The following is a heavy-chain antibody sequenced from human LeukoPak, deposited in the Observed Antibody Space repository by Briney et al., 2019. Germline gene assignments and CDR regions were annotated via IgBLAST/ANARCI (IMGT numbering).Heavy chain of an antibody. D-gene: IGHD3-3*01. J-gene: IGHJ6*03. Sequence: GGSLRLSCAASGFTFSSYSMNWVRQAPGKGLEWVSSISSSSSYIYYADSVKGRFIISRDNAKTPLYLQMNSLRAEDTAVYYCARDWNDFWSGYYLIDYYYYMDVWGKGTTVTVSS. CDR3: ARDWNDFWSGYYLIDYYYYMDV. V-gene: IGHV3-21*01. CDR2: ISSSSSYI. CDR1: GFTFSSYS.